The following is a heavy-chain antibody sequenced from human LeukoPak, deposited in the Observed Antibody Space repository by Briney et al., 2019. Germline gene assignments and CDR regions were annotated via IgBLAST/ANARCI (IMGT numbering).Heavy chain of an antibody. J-gene: IGHJ4*02. CDR3: ARVRYNWNYADY. D-gene: IGHD1-7*01. Sequence: ASVKVSCKASGYTFTSYGISWVRQAPGQGLEWMGWISAYNGNTNYAQKLQGRVTMTTDTSTSTAYMELRSLRSDDTAAYYCARVRYNWNYADYWGQGTLVTVSS. CDR1: GYTFTSYG. CDR2: ISAYNGNT. V-gene: IGHV1-18*01.